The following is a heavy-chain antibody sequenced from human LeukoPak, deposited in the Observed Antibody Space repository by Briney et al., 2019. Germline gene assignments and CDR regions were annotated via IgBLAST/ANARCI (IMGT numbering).Heavy chain of an antibody. CDR2: INHSGST. D-gene: IGHD3-16*02. V-gene: IGHV4-34*01. CDR1: GGSFSGYY. Sequence: SETLSLTCAVYGGSFSGYYWSWIRHPPGKGLEWIGEINHSGSTNYNPSLKSRVTMSVDTSKNQFSLKLSSVTAADTAVYYCARSNYVWGSYRPRQSDAFDIWGQGTMVTVSS. CDR3: ARSNYVWGSYRPRQSDAFDI. J-gene: IGHJ3*02.